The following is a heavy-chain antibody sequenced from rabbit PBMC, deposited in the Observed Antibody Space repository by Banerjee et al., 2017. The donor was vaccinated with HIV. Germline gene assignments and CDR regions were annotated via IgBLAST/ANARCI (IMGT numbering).Heavy chain of an antibody. J-gene: IGHJ3*01. CDR2: IDPLFGST. CDR3: ARAIVPWLGLTRLDL. V-gene: IGHV1S47*01. D-gene: IGHD4-1*01. CDR1: GFDFSSYG. Sequence: QELLVESGGGLVQPGGSLKLSCKASGFDFSSYGVSWVRQPPGKGLEWIGYIDPLFGSTYYANWVNGRFSISRENTQNTVYLQVNSLTAADTATYFCARAIVPWLGLTRLDLWGQGTLVTVS.